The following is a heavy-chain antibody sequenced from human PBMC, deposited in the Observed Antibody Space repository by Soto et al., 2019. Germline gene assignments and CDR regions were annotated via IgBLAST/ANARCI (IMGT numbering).Heavy chain of an antibody. D-gene: IGHD2-2*01. CDR2: IYGDVDR. V-gene: IGHV2-5*02. CDR1: LNTDGVG. Sequence: SGPTLVNPTQTLTLTCTLNTDGVGVGWIRQPPGKGLGGLALIYGDVDRRYSPSLKNRLTVTKDTSKNQVVLTMTNMDSVDTATYYCAHFSSGGIPRFDSWGQGTLVTVSS. CDR3: AHFSSGGIPRFDS. J-gene: IGHJ4*01.